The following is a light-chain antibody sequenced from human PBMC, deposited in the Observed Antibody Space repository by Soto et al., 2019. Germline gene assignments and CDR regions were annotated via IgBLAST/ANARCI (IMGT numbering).Light chain of an antibody. CDR1: QSVSSSY. J-gene: IGKJ4*01. V-gene: IGKV3-20*01. CDR3: QQYGSSPRLT. CDR2: GAS. Sequence: EIVLTQSPGTLSLSPGERATLSCRASQSVSSSYLAWYQQKPGQAPRLLIYGASSRATGIPDRFSGSGSGTDFTITISSLEPEDFAVYYCQQYGSSPRLTFGGGTKVEIK.